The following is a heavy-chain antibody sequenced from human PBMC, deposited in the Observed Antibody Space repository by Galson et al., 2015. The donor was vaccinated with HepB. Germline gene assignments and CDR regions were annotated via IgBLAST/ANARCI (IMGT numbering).Heavy chain of an antibody. V-gene: IGHV2-5*02. CDR3: ASSFGELQFIQDYFVY. Sequence: PALVKPTQTLTLTCTFSGFSLSTSGVGVGWIRQPPGKALEWLALIYWDDDKRYSPSLKGRLTITKDTSKNQVVLTMTNMDPVDTATYYCASSFGELQFIQDYFVYWGQGTLVTVSS. J-gene: IGHJ4*02. CDR2: IYWDDDK. D-gene: IGHD3-10*01. CDR1: GFSLSTSGVG.